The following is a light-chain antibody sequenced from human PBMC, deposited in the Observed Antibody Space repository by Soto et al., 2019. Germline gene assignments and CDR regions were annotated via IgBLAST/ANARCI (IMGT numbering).Light chain of an antibody. Sequence: EIVLTQSPGTLSLSPGERATLSCRASQSVSSSYLAWYQQKPGQAPRLLIYGASSRATGIPDRFSGSGSGTDFPLTISRLEPDDFAVSYCQQYGSSLTFGPGTKVDIK. CDR3: QQYGSSLT. V-gene: IGKV3-20*01. J-gene: IGKJ3*01. CDR1: QSVSSSY. CDR2: GAS.